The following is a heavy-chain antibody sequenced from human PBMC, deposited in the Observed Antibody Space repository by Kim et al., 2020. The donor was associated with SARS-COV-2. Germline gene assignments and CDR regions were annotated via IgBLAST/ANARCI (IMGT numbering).Heavy chain of an antibody. CDR3: ARGIHQWLGVDV. V-gene: IGHV3-13*04. D-gene: IGHD5-18*01. J-gene: IGHJ6*02. CDR2: IGTAGET. CDR1: GFTFGGHD. Sequence: GSLRLSCAASGFTFGGHDMHWVRQGSGKGLEWVSAIGTAGETFYSGSVKGRFIISRENCRNSLFLQMDSLKVGDTAVYYCARGIHQWLGVDVWGQGTTVTVSS.